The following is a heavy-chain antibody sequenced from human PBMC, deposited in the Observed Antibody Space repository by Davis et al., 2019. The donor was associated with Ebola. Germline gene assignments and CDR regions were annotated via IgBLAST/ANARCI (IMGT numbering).Heavy chain of an antibody. CDR1: GFTFSSYA. D-gene: IGHD1-26*01. J-gene: IGHJ4*02. V-gene: IGHV3-30-3*01. CDR3: ARDLSRPWELLGSYYFDY. Sequence: GESLKISCAASGFTFSSYAMSWVRQAPGKGLEWVAVISYDGSNKYYADSVKGRFTISRDNSKNTLYLQMNSLRAEDTAVYYCARDLSRPWELLGSYYFDYWGQGTLVTVSS. CDR2: ISYDGSNK.